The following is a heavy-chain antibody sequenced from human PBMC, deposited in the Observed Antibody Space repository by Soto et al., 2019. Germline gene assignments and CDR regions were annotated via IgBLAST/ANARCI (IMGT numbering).Heavy chain of an antibody. D-gene: IGHD6-25*01. V-gene: IGHV1-18*01. CDR2: INAYNGNT. Sequence: QVQLVQSGAEVKKPGASVKVSCKASGYTFTSYGISWVRQAPGPGLGWMGWINAYNGNTNYAQKLQGIVIMTTDTSTSTAYIEFRSLRSDDTAVYYCARYNGYGSAAWQVDPWCQGTLVIVSS. CDR1: GYTFTSYG. CDR3: ARYNGYGSAAWQVDP. J-gene: IGHJ5*02.